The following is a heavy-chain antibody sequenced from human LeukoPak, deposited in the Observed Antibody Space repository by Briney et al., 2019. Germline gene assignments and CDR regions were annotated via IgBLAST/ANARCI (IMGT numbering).Heavy chain of an antibody. J-gene: IGHJ4*02. Sequence: PGRSLRLSCAASGFTFSNAWMSWVRQAPGKGLEWVGRIKSKTDGGTTDYAAPVKGRFTISRDDSKNTLYLQMNSLKTEDTAVYYCTTESIAVAVWGYWGQGTLVTVSS. D-gene: IGHD6-19*01. V-gene: IGHV3-15*01. CDR3: TTESIAVAVWGY. CDR1: GFTFSNAW. CDR2: IKSKTDGGTT.